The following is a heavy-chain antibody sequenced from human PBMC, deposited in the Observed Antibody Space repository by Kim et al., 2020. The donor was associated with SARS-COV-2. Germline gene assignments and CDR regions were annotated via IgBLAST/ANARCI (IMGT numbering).Heavy chain of an antibody. J-gene: IGHJ6*02. CDR3: ARNLMYCSPTICFLDV. CDR1: GYTFTSYD. CDR2: LNPNTGQT. V-gene: IGHV1-8*01. D-gene: IGHD2-2*01. Sequence: ASVKVSCKASGYTFTSYDINWVRQAPGQGLEWMGLLNPNTGQTVYAQEFQGRFTMTRDTSESTAYMELSSLRSEDTAVYYCARNLMYCSPTICFLDVWGQGTTVTVSS.